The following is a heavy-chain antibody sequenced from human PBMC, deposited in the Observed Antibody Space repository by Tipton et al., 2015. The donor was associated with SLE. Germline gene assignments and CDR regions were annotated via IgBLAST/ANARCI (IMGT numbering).Heavy chain of an antibody. Sequence: TLSLTCSVPGDSISSGTYNWGWIRQTPGKGLEWIGNIFYSGSTYYNPSLKSRVTISIDTSRNQFSLKLTSVTAADTAVYYCARSDGGYWGQGTLVTVSS. J-gene: IGHJ4*02. V-gene: IGHV4-39*07. CDR3: ARSDGGY. D-gene: IGHD3-16*01. CDR1: GDSISSGTYN. CDR2: IFYSGST.